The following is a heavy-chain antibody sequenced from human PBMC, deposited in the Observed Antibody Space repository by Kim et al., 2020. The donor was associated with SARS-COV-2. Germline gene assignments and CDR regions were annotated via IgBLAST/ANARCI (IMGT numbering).Heavy chain of an antibody. CDR3: ARGQPLDY. V-gene: IGHV4-31*03. D-gene: IGHD2-2*01. CDR1: GGSIRSGGKF. Sequence: SETLSLTCSVSGGSIRSGGKFWTWIRQHPAKGLEWIVYISYSGNSHYSPSLRSRVSISLQTSENQFSLELTSVTVADTAVYYCARGQPLDYWGQGILVTV. CDR2: ISYSGNS. J-gene: IGHJ4*02.